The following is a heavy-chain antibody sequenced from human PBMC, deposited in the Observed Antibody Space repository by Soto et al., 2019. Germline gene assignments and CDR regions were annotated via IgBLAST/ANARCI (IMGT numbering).Heavy chain of an antibody. Sequence: GESLKISCKGSRYSFTSYWISWVRQMPGKGLEWMGRIDPSDSYTNYSPSFQGHVTISADKSISTAYLQWSSLKASDTAMYYCARFPGDYGSGSYYNVGDAFDIWGQGTMVTVSS. CDR1: RYSFTSYW. CDR3: ARFPGDYGSGSYYNVGDAFDI. CDR2: IDPSDSYT. D-gene: IGHD3-10*01. J-gene: IGHJ3*02. V-gene: IGHV5-10-1*01.